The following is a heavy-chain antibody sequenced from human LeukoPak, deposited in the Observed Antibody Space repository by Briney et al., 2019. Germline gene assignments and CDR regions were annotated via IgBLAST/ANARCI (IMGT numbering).Heavy chain of an antibody. V-gene: IGHV3-7*01. CDR1: GLTFSSYW. Sequence: PGGSLRLSCAASGLTFSSYWMSWVRQAPGKGLEWVANIKEDGGEQYYVDSVKGRFTISRDNAKNSLYLQMNSLRAEDTAVYYCARDRTRPYYWGQGTLVTVSS. J-gene: IGHJ4*02. CDR2: IKEDGGEQ. CDR3: ARDRTRPYY. D-gene: IGHD3/OR15-3a*01.